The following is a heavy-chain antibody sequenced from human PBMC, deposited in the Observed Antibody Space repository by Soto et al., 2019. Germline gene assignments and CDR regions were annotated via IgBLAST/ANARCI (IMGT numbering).Heavy chain of an antibody. CDR2: ISSDGKT. CDR3: AKRIVGATVHY. D-gene: IGHD1-26*01. V-gene: IGHV3-23*01. Sequence: EVQLLESGGGLVQPGGSLRLSCAASGFSFSNYAMTWVRQAPGKGLEWVSAISSDGKTFYADSVRGRFTISRDNSNNTLYLQLNSLRAEDTAVYFCAKRIVGATVHYWGQGTLVTVSS. CDR1: GFSFSNYA. J-gene: IGHJ4*02.